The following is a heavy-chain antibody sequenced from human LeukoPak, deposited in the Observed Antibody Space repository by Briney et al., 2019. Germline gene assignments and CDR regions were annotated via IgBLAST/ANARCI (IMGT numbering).Heavy chain of an antibody. Sequence: PGGSLRLSCAASGFTFSSYWMHWVRQAPGKGLVWVSRINSDGSSTSYADSVKGRFTISRDNAKNTLYLQMNSLRAEDTAVYYCARERGYYSSSWYNWFDPWGQGTLVTVSS. CDR1: GFTFSSYW. J-gene: IGHJ5*02. V-gene: IGHV3-74*01. CDR3: ARERGYYSSSWYNWFDP. CDR2: INSDGSST. D-gene: IGHD6-13*01.